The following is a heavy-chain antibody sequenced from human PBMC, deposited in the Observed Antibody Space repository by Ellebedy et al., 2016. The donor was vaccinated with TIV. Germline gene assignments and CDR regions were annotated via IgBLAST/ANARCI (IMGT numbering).Heavy chain of an antibody. D-gene: IGHD2-2*01. CDR2: INPNSGGT. J-gene: IGHJ4*02. V-gene: IGHV1-2*02. CDR3: ARDCSNTSCYDY. Sequence: ASVKVSXXASGYTFTGYYMHWVRQAPGQGLEWMGWINPNSGGTNYAQKFQGRVTMTRDTSISTAYMELSRLRSDDTAVYYCARDCSNTSCYDYWGQGTLVTVSS. CDR1: GYTFTGYY.